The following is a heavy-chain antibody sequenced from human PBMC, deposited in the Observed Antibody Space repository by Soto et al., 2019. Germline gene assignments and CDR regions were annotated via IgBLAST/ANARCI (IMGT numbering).Heavy chain of an antibody. CDR3: ARPGIGNLHGLVDV. D-gene: IGHD3-10*01. J-gene: IGHJ6*02. Sequence: QVQLQQSGPVLLKPSETLSLTCTVSSGPDRSHNWGWIRQPPRSGLERIGYVYYTGGTSYNPSLKSRVTISADTSTNHTSLTLSAVTAADTAVYYCARPGIGNLHGLVDVWGHGTTVSLPS. CDR1: SGPDRSHN. CDR2: VYYTGGT. V-gene: IGHV4-59*08.